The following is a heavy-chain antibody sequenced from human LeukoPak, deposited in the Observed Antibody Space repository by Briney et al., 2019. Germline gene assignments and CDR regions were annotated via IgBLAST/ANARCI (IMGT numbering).Heavy chain of an antibody. D-gene: IGHD3-10*01. Sequence: SETLSLTCGVSGYSISRGYYWAWIRQPPGKGLXWIGTIYHIGSTYYTPSLGSRVTISVDTSKNEFSLNLKSVTAADTAVYYCARAGWIITSGIDYWGQGALVTVSS. V-gene: IGHV4-38-2*01. J-gene: IGHJ4*02. CDR1: GYSISRGYY. CDR3: ARAGWIITSGIDY. CDR2: IYHIGST.